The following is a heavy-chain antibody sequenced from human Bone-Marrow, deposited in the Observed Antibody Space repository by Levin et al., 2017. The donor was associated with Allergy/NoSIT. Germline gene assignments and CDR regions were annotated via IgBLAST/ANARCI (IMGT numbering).Heavy chain of an antibody. CDR3: ARNSGSCNSCGY. Sequence: LSLTCAASGFTVSNNYMSWVRQAPGKGLEWVSLIYSDGSTRFADSVKGRFTISRDSSKNTLYLQMNSLRAEDTAVYYCARNSGSCNSCGYWGQGTLVTVSS. J-gene: IGHJ4*02. D-gene: IGHD2-21*01. CDR2: IYSDGST. CDR1: GFTVSNNY. V-gene: IGHV3-66*01.